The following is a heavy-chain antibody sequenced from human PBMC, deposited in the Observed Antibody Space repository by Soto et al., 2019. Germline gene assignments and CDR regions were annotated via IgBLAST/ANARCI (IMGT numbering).Heavy chain of an antibody. Sequence: GGSLRLSCVASGCTFSNYSMNWVRQAPGKGLEWVSYISSSSSITYYADSLKGRFTISRDSAKNSLFLQMNSLREEDTAVYYCARDGSDYGSRSLRGQGTPVTVSS. J-gene: IGHJ1*01. CDR2: ISSSSSIT. CDR3: ARDGSDYGSRSL. V-gene: IGHV3-48*02. D-gene: IGHD3-10*01. CDR1: GCTFSNYS.